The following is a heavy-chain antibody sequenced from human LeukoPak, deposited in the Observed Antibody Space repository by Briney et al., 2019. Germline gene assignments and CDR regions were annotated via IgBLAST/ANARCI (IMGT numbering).Heavy chain of an antibody. J-gene: IGHJ4*02. CDR1: GFTFSSYD. CDR3: ARDTSGWYKRFHH. Sequence: AETLRLSCAASGFTFSSYDVNWVRQAPGKGLEWVSNISGTGSIIYYADSVKGRFTISRDNAKNSLYLQMNSLRAEDTAVYYCARDTSGWYKRFHHWGQGTLVIVFS. V-gene: IGHV3-48*03. D-gene: IGHD6-19*01. CDR2: ISGTGSII.